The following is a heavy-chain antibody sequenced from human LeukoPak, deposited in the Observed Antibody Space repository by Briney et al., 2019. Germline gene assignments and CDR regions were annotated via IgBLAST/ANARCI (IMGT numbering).Heavy chain of an antibody. D-gene: IGHD3-3*01. CDR3: ATSPLRYYDFWSGRTD. J-gene: IGHJ4*02. CDR2: FDPEDGET. Sequence: ASVNVSCKVSGYTLTELSMHWVRQAPGKGLEWMGGFDPEDGETIYAQKFQGRVTITEDTSTDTAYMELSSLRSEDTAVYYCATSPLRYYDFWSGRTDWGQGTLVTVSS. V-gene: IGHV1-24*01. CDR1: GYTLTELS.